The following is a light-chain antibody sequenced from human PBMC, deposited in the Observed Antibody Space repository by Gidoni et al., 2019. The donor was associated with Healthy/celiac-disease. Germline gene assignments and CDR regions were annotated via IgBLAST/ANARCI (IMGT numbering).Light chain of an antibody. J-gene: IGKJ2*01. CDR1: QSVLYSSNNKND. CDR2: WAS. Sequence: DIVITQSLDSPAVSLGEMATINCKSSQSVLYSSNNKNDLAWYQQKPGQPPKLLIYWASTRESGVPDRCSGSGSGTDFTLTIISLQAEDVAVYYCQQYYSIPYTFGQGTKLDIK. V-gene: IGKV4-1*01. CDR3: QQYYSIPYT.